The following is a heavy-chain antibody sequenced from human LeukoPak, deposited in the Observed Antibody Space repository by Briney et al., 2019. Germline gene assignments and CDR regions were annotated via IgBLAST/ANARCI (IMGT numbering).Heavy chain of an antibody. V-gene: IGHV4-39*01. CDR3: ARRRDGYNEDFFDY. CDR2: IFHSGST. Sequence: SETLSLTCTVSGGSITSSSYYWVWIRQPPGKGLEWIGSIFHSGSTYYNASLKSRVTISVDTSRDQFSLKLSSVTAADTAVYYCARRRDGYNEDFFDYWGQGTLVTVSS. J-gene: IGHJ4*02. D-gene: IGHD5-24*01. CDR1: GGSITSSSYY.